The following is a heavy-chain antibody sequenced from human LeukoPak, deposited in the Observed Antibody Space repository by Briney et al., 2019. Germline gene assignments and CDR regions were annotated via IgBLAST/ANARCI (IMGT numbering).Heavy chain of an antibody. CDR2: ISGRGGST. CDR1: GFTFISYA. Sequence: GGSLRLSCAASGFTFISYAMSWVRQAPGKGLEWVSAISGRGGSTYYADSVKGRFTISRDNSKNTLYLQMNSLRAEDTAVYFCAKTIVGVAADYWGQGTLVTVSS. CDR3: AKTIVGVAADY. V-gene: IGHV3-23*01. J-gene: IGHJ4*02. D-gene: IGHD1-26*01.